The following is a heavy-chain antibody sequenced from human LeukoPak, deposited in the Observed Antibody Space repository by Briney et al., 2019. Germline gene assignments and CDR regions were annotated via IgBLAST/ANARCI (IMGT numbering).Heavy chain of an antibody. CDR2: IYYHGST. V-gene: IGHV4-61*08. CDR3: AREYSAFDY. Sequence: SETLSLTCSVSGDPISGYSDYKWTWIRQPPGKGLEWIGYIYYHGSTNYNPSLQSRVTFSVDTSKNQFSLKLTSVTAADTAVYYCAREYSAFDYWGQGTLVTVSS. CDR1: GDPISGYSDY. D-gene: IGHD6-13*01. J-gene: IGHJ4*02.